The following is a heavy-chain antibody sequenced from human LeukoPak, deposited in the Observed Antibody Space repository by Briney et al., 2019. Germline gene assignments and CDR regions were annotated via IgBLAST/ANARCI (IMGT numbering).Heavy chain of an antibody. Sequence: ASVKVSCKASGGTFSSYAISWVRQAPGQGLEWMGGIIPIFGTANYAQKFQGRVTITADESTSTAYMELSSLRSEDTAVYYCARSLRSADFTPPAYWGQGTLVTVSS. J-gene: IGHJ4*02. CDR2: IIPIFGTA. CDR3: ARSLRSADFTPPAY. V-gene: IGHV1-69*13. CDR1: GGTFSSYA. D-gene: IGHD2/OR15-2a*01.